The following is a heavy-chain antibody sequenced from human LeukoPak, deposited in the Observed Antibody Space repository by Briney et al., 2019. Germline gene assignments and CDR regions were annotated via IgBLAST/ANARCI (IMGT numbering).Heavy chain of an antibody. V-gene: IGHV3-74*01. J-gene: IGHJ5*02. CDR3: ARDRSAGSTGWFAP. CDR1: GFTFSGYW. Sequence: GGSLRLSCAASGFTFSGYWMHWVRQAPGKGLVWVSRIYSDGSSTNYADYVKGRFTISRDNAKNPLYMQLNRLRAEDTAVYYCARDRSAGSTGWFAPWGEGTLVTVSS. D-gene: IGHD1-26*01. CDR2: IYSDGSST.